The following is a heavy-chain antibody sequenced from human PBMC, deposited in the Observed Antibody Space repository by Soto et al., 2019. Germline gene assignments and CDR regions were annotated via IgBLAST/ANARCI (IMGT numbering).Heavy chain of an antibody. D-gene: IGHD5-12*01. J-gene: IGHJ6*02. CDR2: INAGNGNT. V-gene: IGHV1-3*01. CDR3: ASSYSGYDSNYYYGMDV. Sequence: ASVKVSCKASGYTFTSYAMHWVRQAPGQSLEWMGWINAGNGNTKYSQKFQGRVTITRDTSASTAYMELSSLRSEDTAVYYCASSYSGYDSNYYYGMDVWGQGTTVTVSS. CDR1: GYTFTSYA.